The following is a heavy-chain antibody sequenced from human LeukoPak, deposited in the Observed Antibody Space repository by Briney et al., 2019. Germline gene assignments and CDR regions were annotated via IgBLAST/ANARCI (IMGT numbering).Heavy chain of an antibody. CDR3: ARDPPKYCSGGSCQYYFDY. V-gene: IGHV3-73*01. D-gene: IGHD2-15*01. J-gene: IGHJ4*02. CDR2: IRSKANSYAT. Sequence: GGSLRLSCAASGFTFSGSAMHWVRQASGKGLEWVGRIRSKANSYATAYAASVKGRFTISRDDSKNTAYLQMNSLKTEDTAVYYCARDPPKYCSGGSCQYYFDYWGQGTLVTVSS. CDR1: GFTFSGSA.